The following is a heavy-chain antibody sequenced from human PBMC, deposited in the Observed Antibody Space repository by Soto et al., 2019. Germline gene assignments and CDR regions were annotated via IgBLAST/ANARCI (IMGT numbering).Heavy chain of an antibody. V-gene: IGHV3-23*01. CDR3: AKGPLAYCGGDCYPAEYFQH. Sequence: GGSLRLSCAASGFTFSSYVMSWVRQAPGKGLEWVSAISGSGGSTYYADSVKGRFTISRDNSKNTLYLQMNSLRAEDTAVYYCAKGPLAYCGGDCYPAEYFQHWGQGTLVTVSS. D-gene: IGHD2-21*02. CDR2: ISGSGGST. CDR1: GFTFSSYV. J-gene: IGHJ1*01.